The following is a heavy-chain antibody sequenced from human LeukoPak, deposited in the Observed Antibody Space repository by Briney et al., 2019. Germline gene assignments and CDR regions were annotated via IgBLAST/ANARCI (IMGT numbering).Heavy chain of an antibody. CDR3: ARDMITFGGVIVFDY. V-gene: IGHV3-66*01. CDR2: IYSGGST. D-gene: IGHD3-16*02. CDR1: GFTVSSNY. Sequence: GGSLRLSCAASGFTVSSNYMSWVRQAPGRGLEWVSVIYSGGSTYYADSVKGRFTISRDNSKNTLYLQMNSLRAEDTAVYYCARDMITFGGVIVFDYWGQGTLVTVSS. J-gene: IGHJ4*02.